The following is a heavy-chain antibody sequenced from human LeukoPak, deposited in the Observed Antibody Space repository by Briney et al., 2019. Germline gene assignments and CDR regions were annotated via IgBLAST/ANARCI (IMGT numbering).Heavy chain of an antibody. V-gene: IGHV3-21*01. D-gene: IGHD1-26*01. CDR1: GFTLNSYS. CDR2: ISSSSDYI. Sequence: GGSLRLSCAASGFTLNSYSMDWVRQAPGKGLEWVSSISSSSDYIYYADSVKGRFTISRDNARNSMYLQMNSLRAEDTAVYYCARGGSYANWFDPWGQGTLVTVSS. J-gene: IGHJ5*02. CDR3: ARGGSYANWFDP.